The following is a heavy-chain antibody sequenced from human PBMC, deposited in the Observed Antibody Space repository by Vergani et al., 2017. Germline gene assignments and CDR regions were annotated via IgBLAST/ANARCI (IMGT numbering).Heavy chain of an antibody. Sequence: QVQLVQFGAEVKKPGSSVKVSCKASGGTFSSYAISWVRQAPGQGLEWMGGIIPIFGTANYAQKFQGRVTITADESTSTAYMELSSLRSEDTAVYYCARARVVIAIFSGAFDIWGQGTMVTVSS. V-gene: IGHV1-69*12. CDR2: IIPIFGTA. CDR1: GGTFSSYA. D-gene: IGHD2-21*01. J-gene: IGHJ3*02. CDR3: ARARVVIAIFSGAFDI.